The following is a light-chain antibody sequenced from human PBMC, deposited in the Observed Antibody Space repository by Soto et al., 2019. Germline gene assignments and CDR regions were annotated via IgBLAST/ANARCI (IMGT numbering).Light chain of an antibody. CDR2: DAS. CDR1: QSSSSW. V-gene: IGKV1-5*01. Sequence: DIQMKQSRCTLSASVGDRVTITCRASQSSSSWLAWYQQKPGKAPKLLIYDASSLESGVPSRFSGSGSGTEFTLTISSLQPDDFASYYRQQYNSYIVTFGQGTKVEIK. J-gene: IGKJ1*01. CDR3: QQYNSYIVT.